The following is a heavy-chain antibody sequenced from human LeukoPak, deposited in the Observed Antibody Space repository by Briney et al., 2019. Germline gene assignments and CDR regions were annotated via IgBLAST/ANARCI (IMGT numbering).Heavy chain of an antibody. D-gene: IGHD5-12*01. CDR2: IDHSGGT. Sequence: SGTLSLTCAVSSGSISDGTWWTWVRQPPGKGLEWIGQIDHSGGTDYNPSFKSRVTISLDKSKSQLSLNLRSVTAADTAIYYCAKHRGYAFDSWGQGTLVTVSS. CDR3: AKHRGYAFDS. V-gene: IGHV4-4*02. CDR1: SGSISDGTW. J-gene: IGHJ4*02.